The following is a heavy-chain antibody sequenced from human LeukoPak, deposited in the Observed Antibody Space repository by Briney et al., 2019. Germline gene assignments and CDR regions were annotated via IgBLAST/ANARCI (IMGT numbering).Heavy chain of an antibody. Sequence: PSETLSLTCTVSGGSINSYYWSWIRQPPGKGLEWIGYSYTSGNNNYNPSLKSRVTISVDTSKNQLSLKVSSVTAADTAVYYCAAGYSYGNFDFWGQGTLVTVSS. V-gene: IGHV4-4*09. CDR1: GGSINSYY. D-gene: IGHD5-18*01. CDR2: SYTSGNN. J-gene: IGHJ4*02. CDR3: AAGYSYGNFDF.